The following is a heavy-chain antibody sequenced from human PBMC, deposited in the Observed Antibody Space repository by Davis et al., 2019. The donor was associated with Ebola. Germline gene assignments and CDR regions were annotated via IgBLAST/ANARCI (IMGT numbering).Heavy chain of an antibody. Sequence: GESLKISCAASGFTFSSYEMNWVRQAPGKGLEWVSDISSSGSTIYYADSVKGRFTISRDNAKNSLYLQMNSLRAEDTAVYYCVREYYGSGIDYWGQGTLVTVSS. D-gene: IGHD3-10*01. V-gene: IGHV3-48*03. CDR3: VREYYGSGIDY. J-gene: IGHJ4*02. CDR2: ISSSGSTI. CDR1: GFTFSSYE.